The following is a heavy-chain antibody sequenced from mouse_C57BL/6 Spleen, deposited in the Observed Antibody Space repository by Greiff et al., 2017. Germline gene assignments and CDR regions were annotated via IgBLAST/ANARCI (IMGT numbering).Heavy chain of an antibody. CDR2: IYPGDGDT. V-gene: IGHV1-80*01. J-gene: IGHJ2*01. CDR1: GYAFSSYW. CDR3: ARSATAQAYYFDC. Sequence: QVQLQQPGAELVKPGASVKISCKASGYAFSSYWMNWVKQRPGKGLEWIGQIYPGDGDTNYNGKFKGKATLTADKSSSTAYMQLSSLTSEDSAVYFCARSATAQAYYFDCWGQGTTLTVSS. D-gene: IGHD3-2*02.